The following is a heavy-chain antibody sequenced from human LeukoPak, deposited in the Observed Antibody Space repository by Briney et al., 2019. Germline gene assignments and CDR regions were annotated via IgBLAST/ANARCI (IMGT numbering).Heavy chain of an antibody. CDR2: ISSSSSYI. Sequence: GGPLRLSCAASGFTFSSYNMNWVRQAPGKGLEWVSSISSSSSYIYYADSVKGRFTISRDNAKNSLYLQMNSLRAEDTAVYYCARVTMDCGGDCRAFDIWGQGTMVTVSS. J-gene: IGHJ3*02. D-gene: IGHD2-21*01. CDR1: GFTFSSYN. V-gene: IGHV3-21*01. CDR3: ARVTMDCGGDCRAFDI.